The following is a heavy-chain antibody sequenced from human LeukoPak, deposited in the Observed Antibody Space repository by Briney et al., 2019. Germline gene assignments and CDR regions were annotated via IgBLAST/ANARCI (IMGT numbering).Heavy chain of an antibody. V-gene: IGHV3-49*04. CDR3: TRDRTSQLWELSP. J-gene: IGHJ5*02. CDR1: GFTFGDYA. CDR2: IRSKAYGGTT. D-gene: IGHD1-26*01. Sequence: PGRSLRLSCTASGFTFGDYAMSWVRQALGKGLEWVGLIRSKAYGGTTEYAASMEGRFTISRDDSKSIAYLQMNSLKTEDTAVYYCTRDRTSQLWELSPWGQGTLVTVSS.